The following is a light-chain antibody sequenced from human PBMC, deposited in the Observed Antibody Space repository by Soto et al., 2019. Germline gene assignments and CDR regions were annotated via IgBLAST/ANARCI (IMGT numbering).Light chain of an antibody. Sequence: DIQMTQSPSALAASVGDRVTITCRASQKINKWLAWYQQKPGKAPKLLIYQASKLYSGVPPRFSGSGFGTEFTLTISSLQPEDFAMFYCQQYNSHWSWTFGQGTKVDIK. CDR3: QQYNSHWSWT. CDR2: QAS. V-gene: IGKV1-5*03. CDR1: QKINKW. J-gene: IGKJ1*01.